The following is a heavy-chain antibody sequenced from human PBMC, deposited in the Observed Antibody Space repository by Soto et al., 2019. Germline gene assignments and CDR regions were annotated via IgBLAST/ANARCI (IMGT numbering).Heavy chain of an antibody. Sequence: QVQLVESGGGVVQPGRSLRLSCAASGFTFSSYAMHWVRQAPGKGLEWVAVISYDGSNKYYADSVKGRFTISRDNSKNTLYLQMNSLRAEDTAVYYCARYTGDCSGGSCLNWGQGTLVTVSS. J-gene: IGHJ4*02. CDR1: GFTFSSYA. D-gene: IGHD2-15*01. CDR3: ARYTGDCSGGSCLN. V-gene: IGHV3-30*14. CDR2: ISYDGSNK.